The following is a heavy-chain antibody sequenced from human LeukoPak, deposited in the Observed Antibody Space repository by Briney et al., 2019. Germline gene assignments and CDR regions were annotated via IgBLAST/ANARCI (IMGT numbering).Heavy chain of an antibody. J-gene: IGHJ6*02. CDR3: ARVHSSSWYFSGMDV. Sequence: SETLSLTCAVYGGSFSGYYWSWIRQPPGKGLEWIGEINHSGSTNYNPSLKSRVTISVDTSKNQFSLKLSSVTAVDTAVYYCARVHSSSWYFSGMDVWGQGTTVTVSS. CDR2: INHSGST. CDR1: GGSFSGYY. D-gene: IGHD6-13*01. V-gene: IGHV4-34*01.